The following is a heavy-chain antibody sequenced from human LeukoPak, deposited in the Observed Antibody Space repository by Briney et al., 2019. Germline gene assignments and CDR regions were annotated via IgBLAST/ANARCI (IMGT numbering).Heavy chain of an antibody. V-gene: IGHV4-39*01. Sequence: SETLSLTCTVSGGSISSSSYYWGWIRQPPGKGLEWIGSIYYSGSTYYNPSLKSRVTISVDTSKNQFSLKLSSVTAADTAVYYCARPTRSSSGWRDDAFDIWGQGTMATVSS. D-gene: IGHD6-19*01. CDR2: IYYSGST. CDR1: GGSISSSSYY. CDR3: ARPTRSSSGWRDDAFDI. J-gene: IGHJ3*02.